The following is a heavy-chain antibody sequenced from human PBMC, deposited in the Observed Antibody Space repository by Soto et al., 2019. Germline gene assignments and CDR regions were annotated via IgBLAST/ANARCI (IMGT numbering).Heavy chain of an antibody. CDR3: VRPRPSGENYGMDV. J-gene: IGHJ6*02. CDR1: GLTVSQNY. D-gene: IGHD3-10*01. CDR2: IYKNDTR. Sequence: GGSLRLSCVASGLTVSQNYMAWVRQCPGMGLEWVSVIYKNDTRYYADSVKGRFTISRDTSKNTLSPQMDSLGAEDTAVYYCVRPRPSGENYGMDVWGQGTTVTVSS. V-gene: IGHV3-53*01.